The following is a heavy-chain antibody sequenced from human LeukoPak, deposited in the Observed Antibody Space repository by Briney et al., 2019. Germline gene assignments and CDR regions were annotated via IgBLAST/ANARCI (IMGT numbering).Heavy chain of an antibody. CDR1: GGSISSSSYY. CDR2: IYYSGST. J-gene: IGHJ4*02. D-gene: IGHD3-22*01. V-gene: IGHV4-39*01. CDR3: ARRYYYDSSGLDY. Sequence: KPSETLSLTCTVSGGSISSSSYYWGWIRQPPGKGLERIGSIYYSGSTYYNPSLKSRVTISVDTSKNQFSLKLSSVTAADTAMYYCARRYYYDSSGLDYWGQGTLVTVSS.